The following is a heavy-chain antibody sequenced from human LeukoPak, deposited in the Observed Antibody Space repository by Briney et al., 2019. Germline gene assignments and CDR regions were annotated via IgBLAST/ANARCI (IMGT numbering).Heavy chain of an antibody. V-gene: IGHV3-30*03. J-gene: IGHJ4*02. CDR1: GFTLSSYG. CDR2: ISRDGSNE. Sequence: GGPLRLSCEASGFTLSSYGMHWVRQAPGKGLDWVAVISRDGSNEYYADSVKGRFTISRDSSKNTLYLQMNSLRAADTAVYYCAVDEPPGVWGQGTLVTVSS. D-gene: IGHD3-10*01. CDR3: AVDEPPGV.